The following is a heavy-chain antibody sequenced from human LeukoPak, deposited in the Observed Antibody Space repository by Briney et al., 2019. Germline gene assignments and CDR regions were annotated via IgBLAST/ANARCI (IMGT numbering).Heavy chain of an antibody. CDR1: GFTFSSYE. CDR3: ARDPEGDTYGNLYFDY. Sequence: AGGSLRLSCAASGFTFSSYEMNWVRQAPGKGLEWVSYISGGGSAIYYADSVKGRFTISRDNAKNSLYLQMNSLRADDTAVYYCARDPEGDTYGNLYFDYWGQGTLVTVSS. D-gene: IGHD2/OR15-2a*01. CDR2: ISGGGSAI. V-gene: IGHV3-48*03. J-gene: IGHJ4*02.